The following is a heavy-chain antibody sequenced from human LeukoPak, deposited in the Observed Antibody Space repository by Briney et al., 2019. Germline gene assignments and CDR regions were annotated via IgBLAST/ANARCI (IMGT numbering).Heavy chain of an antibody. Sequence: PGGSLRLSCAASGFTFSSYAMSWVRQAPGKGLEWASAISGSGGSTYYADSVKGRFTISRDNSKNTLYLQMNSLRAEDTAVYYCAKDTSITGTTSYYYYYYGMDVWGQGTTVTVSS. V-gene: IGHV3-23*01. CDR2: ISGSGGST. CDR3: AKDTSITGTTSYYYYYYGMDV. J-gene: IGHJ6*02. D-gene: IGHD1-7*01. CDR1: GFTFSSYA.